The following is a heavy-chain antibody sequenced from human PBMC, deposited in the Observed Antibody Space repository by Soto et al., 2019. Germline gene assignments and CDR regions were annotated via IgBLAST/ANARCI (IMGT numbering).Heavy chain of an antibody. V-gene: IGHV3-30*18. CDR3: AKDLYGAGWYNYLDP. CDR1: GFTFSTTG. Sequence: QVHLVESGGGVVQPGRSLRLSCAASGFTFSTTGMHWVRQAPGKGLEWVAMISHDGGVKHYTDSVKGRFTISRDTSNNTGYLQMNSLRHEDTAMYHCAKDLYGAGWYNYLDPWGQGTLVTVSS. D-gene: IGHD6-19*01. J-gene: IGHJ5*02. CDR2: ISHDGGVK.